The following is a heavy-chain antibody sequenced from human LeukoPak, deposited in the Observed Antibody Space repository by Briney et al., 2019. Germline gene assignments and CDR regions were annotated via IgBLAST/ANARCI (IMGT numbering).Heavy chain of an antibody. CDR1: GFTFSNHA. J-gene: IGHJ3*01. CDR3: AKAYLNSRAAAGNDAFDV. V-gene: IGHV3-23*01. D-gene: IGHD6-13*01. CDR2: ISGSGSSA. Sequence: GGSLRLSCAASGFTFSNHAMNWVRQAPGKGLEWVSSISGSGSSAYFADSVKGRFTISRDNSKNTLSLQMNSLRAEDTAIYYCAKAYLNSRAAAGNDAFDVWGQGTMITVSS.